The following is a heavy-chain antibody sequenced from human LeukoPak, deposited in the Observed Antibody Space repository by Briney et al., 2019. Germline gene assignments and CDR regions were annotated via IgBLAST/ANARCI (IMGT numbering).Heavy chain of an antibody. CDR3: ITVYDSVTN. Sequence: GGSLRLSCAASGFTFTNAWMDRVRQAPGKGLEWVGRIKSRPDGGTTDYAAPVKGRFTISRDDSKNTLYLHLNSLKTEDTAVYYCITVYDSVTNWGQGTLVTVSS. D-gene: IGHD4-17*01. CDR1: GFTFTNAW. J-gene: IGHJ4*02. V-gene: IGHV3-15*01. CDR2: IKSRPDGGTT.